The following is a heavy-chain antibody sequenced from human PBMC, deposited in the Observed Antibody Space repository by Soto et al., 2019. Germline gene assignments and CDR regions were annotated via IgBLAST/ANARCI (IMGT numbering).Heavy chain of an antibody. CDR1: GFTFSNYA. D-gene: IGHD2-2*01. CDR3: AKDAGVVPAATFHY. CDR2: IRSSGTST. J-gene: IGHJ4*02. Sequence: GGSLRLSCAASGFTFSNYAMNWVRQAPGKGLEWVSGIRSSGTSTDYADSVKGRFTISRDNSKNTLYLQMNSLRAEDTAVYYCAKDAGVVPAATFHYWGQGTLVTVSS. V-gene: IGHV3-23*01.